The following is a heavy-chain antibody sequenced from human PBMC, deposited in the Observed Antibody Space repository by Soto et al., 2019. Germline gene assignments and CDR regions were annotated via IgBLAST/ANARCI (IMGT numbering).Heavy chain of an antibody. J-gene: IGHJ5*02. D-gene: IGHD6-13*01. Sequence: QVHLVESGGGVVQPGRSLRLSCAASGFTFSSYGMHWVRQAPGKGLEWVAVISYDGSNKYYADSVKGRFTISRDNSKNTLYLQMNSLRAEDTAVYYCAKALTSPGRAVFPPTAPPRFDPWGQGTLVTVSS. CDR2: ISYDGSNK. CDR3: AKALTSPGRAVFPPTAPPRFDP. V-gene: IGHV3-30*18. CDR1: GFTFSSYG.